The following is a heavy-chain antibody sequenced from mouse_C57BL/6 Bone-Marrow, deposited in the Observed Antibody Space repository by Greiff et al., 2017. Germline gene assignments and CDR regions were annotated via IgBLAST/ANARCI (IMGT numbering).Heavy chain of an antibody. V-gene: IGHV1-59*01. CDR3: ARDWMDY. CDR2: IDPSASYT. Sequence: QVQLQQPGAELVRPGTSVKLSCKASGYTFTSYWMHWVKQRPGQGLEWIGVIDPSASYTNYNQKFKGKATLTVDTSSSTAYMQLSSLTSEDSAVYYCARDWMDYWGQGTSVTVSS. J-gene: IGHJ4*01. D-gene: IGHD4-1*01. CDR1: GYTFTSYW.